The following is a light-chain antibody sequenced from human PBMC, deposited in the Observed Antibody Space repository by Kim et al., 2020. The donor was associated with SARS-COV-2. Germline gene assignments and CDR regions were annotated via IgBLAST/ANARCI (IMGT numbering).Light chain of an antibody. CDR3: QQSYSTPWT. J-gene: IGKJ1*01. CDR2: AAS. V-gene: IGKV1-39*01. CDR1: QSISSY. Sequence: DIQMTQSPPSLSASVGDRVTITCRASQSISSYLNWYQQKPGKAPKLLIYAASRLQSGVPSRFSGSGSGTDFTLTFSSLQPEDFATYYCQQSYSTPWTFGQGTKVDIK.